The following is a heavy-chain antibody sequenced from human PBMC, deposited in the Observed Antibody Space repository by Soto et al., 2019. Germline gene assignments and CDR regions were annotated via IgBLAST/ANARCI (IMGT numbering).Heavy chain of an antibody. Sequence: ASVKVSCKASGYTFTSYGISWVRQAPGQGPGWMGWIGAYNGNTSYAQKLQGRVTMTTDKSTSTAYMELRSLRSDDTAVYYCARGEAAEPWDYFDSWGQGTLVTV. CDR1: GYTFTSYG. J-gene: IGHJ4*02. CDR3: ARGEAAEPWDYFDS. D-gene: IGHD6-13*01. V-gene: IGHV1-18*04. CDR2: IGAYNGNT.